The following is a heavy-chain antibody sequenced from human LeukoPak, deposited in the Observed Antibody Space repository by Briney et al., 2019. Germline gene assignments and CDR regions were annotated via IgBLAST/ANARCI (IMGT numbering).Heavy chain of an antibody. V-gene: IGHV3-30*04. CDR2: ISYDGSNK. CDR1: GFTFSSYA. CDR3: ARDRDGH. Sequence: GGSLRLSCAASGFTFSSYAMHWVRQAPGKGLEWVAVISYDGSNKYYADSVKGRFTISRDNPKNTLYLQMNSLRAEDTAVYYCARDRDGHWGQGTLVTVSS. D-gene: IGHD2-21*02. J-gene: IGHJ4*02.